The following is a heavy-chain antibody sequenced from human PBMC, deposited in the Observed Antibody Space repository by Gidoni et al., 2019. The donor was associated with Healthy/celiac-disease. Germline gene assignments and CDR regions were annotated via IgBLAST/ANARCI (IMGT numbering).Heavy chain of an antibody. V-gene: IGHV1-69*01. CDR2: IIPISGTA. CDR3: ARVSGTESFDI. J-gene: IGHJ3*02. D-gene: IGHD2-15*01. Sequence: QVPLVQSGAAVQNTGSAVEVSCRGYYGTFSSYAISWVLQAPGQGHEWMGGIIPISGTATSAQKFQGRVMITADEPTSTAYMELSSLRSEDTAVYYCARVSGTESFDIWGQGTMVTVSS. CDR1: YGTFSSYA.